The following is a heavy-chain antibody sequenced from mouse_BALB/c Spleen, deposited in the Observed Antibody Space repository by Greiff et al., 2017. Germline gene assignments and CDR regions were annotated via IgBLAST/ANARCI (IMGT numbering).Heavy chain of an antibody. J-gene: IGHJ2*01. Sequence: DLVKPGASVKLSCKASGYTLTSSWINWIKQRPGQGLEWIGRIAPGSGSTYYNEMFKGKATLTVDTSSSTAYIQLSSLSSEDSAVYFCARDSPIYYYGSSPYYFDYWGQGTTLTVSS. V-gene: IGHV1S41*01. CDR3: ARDSPIYYYGSSPYYFDY. CDR1: GYTLTSSW. D-gene: IGHD1-1*01. CDR2: IAPGSGST.